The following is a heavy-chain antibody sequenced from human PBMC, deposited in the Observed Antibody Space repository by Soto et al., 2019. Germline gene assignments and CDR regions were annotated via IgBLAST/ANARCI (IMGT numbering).Heavy chain of an antibody. CDR3: ARGPRNAPMVRGIIGFSGP. D-gene: IGHD3-10*01. CDR1: GWSFNYNH. J-gene: IGHJ5*02. Sequence: GWSFNYNHWCWIRQSPGKGLDWTGDINPDGDTYSNPSLKSLLVISVDTSKSQFSLRLSSVTAADTAGYYCARGPRNAPMVRGIIGFSGPWGEGNIVTVSA. CDR2: INPDGDT. V-gene: IGHV4-34*01.